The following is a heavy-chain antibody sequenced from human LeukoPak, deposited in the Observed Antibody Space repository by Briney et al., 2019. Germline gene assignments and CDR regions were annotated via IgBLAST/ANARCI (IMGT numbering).Heavy chain of an antibody. J-gene: IGHJ4*02. Sequence: ASVKVSCKASGYTFTSYGISWVRQAPGQGLEWVGWISAYNGNTNYAQKLQGRVTMTTDTSTSTAYMELRSLRSDDTAVYYCARSLGSSCSSTSCYTGYFDYWGQGTLVTVSS. V-gene: IGHV1-18*01. CDR1: GYTFTSYG. D-gene: IGHD2-2*02. CDR3: ARSLGSSCSSTSCYTGYFDY. CDR2: ISAYNGNT.